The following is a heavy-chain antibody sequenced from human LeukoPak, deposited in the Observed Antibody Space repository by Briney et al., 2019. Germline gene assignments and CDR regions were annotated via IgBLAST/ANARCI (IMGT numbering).Heavy chain of an antibody. CDR3: ARRATYYYYMDV. V-gene: IGHV4-39*01. D-gene: IGHD5-12*01. J-gene: IGHJ6*03. CDR1: GGSISSSGHY. CDR2: IYHSGST. Sequence: SETLSLTCTVSGGSISSSGHYWGWIRQPPGKGPEWIGRIYHSGSTSYNPSLKSRVTISVDTSKNQFSLKVSSVTAADTAVYYCARRATYYYYMDVWGKGTTVTVSS.